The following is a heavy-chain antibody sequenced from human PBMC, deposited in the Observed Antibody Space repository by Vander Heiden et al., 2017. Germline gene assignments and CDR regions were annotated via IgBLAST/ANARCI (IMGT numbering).Heavy chain of an antibody. CDR1: GFTFSSYS. Sequence: EVQLVESGGGLVQPGGSLRPSCAASGFTFSSYSMNWVRQAPGKGLEWVSYISSSSSTIYYADSVKGRVTISRDNAKNSLYLQMNSLRDEETAVYYCAREAVRHVGSSGGGAFDIWGQGTMVTVSS. V-gene: IGHV3-48*02. J-gene: IGHJ3*02. D-gene: IGHD3-22*01. CDR3: AREAVRHVGSSGGGAFDI. CDR2: ISSSSSTI.